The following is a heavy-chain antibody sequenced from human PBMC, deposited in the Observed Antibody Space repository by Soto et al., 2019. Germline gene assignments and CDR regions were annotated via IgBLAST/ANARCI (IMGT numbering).Heavy chain of an antibody. Sequence: GSLRLCCAASGXTFGSNWMSWVRQAPGKGLEWVANISQDGSEKYYVDSVKYLFNIARDNTKNSPYLQMNSLRAEDTAVYYCARQEAWGQGTLVTGFS. CDR2: ISQDGSEK. CDR3: ARQEA. CDR1: GXTFGSNW. J-gene: IGHJ5*02. V-gene: IGHV3-7*03.